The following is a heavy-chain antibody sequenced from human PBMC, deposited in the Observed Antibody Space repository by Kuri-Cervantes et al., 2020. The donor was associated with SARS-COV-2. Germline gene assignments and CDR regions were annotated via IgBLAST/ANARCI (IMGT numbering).Heavy chain of an antibody. CDR1: GFTFSSYA. Sequence: GGSLRLSCAASGFTFSSYAMSWVRQAPGKGLEWVANIKQDGSEKYYVDSVKGRFTISRDNAKNSPYLQMNSLRAEDTAVYYCARPQYSSSSDAFDIWGQGTMVTVSS. D-gene: IGHD6-13*01. V-gene: IGHV3-7*01. CDR2: IKQDGSEK. CDR3: ARPQYSSSSDAFDI. J-gene: IGHJ3*02.